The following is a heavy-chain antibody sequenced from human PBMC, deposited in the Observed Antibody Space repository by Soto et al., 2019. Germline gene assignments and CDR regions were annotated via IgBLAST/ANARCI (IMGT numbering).Heavy chain of an antibody. D-gene: IGHD6-13*01. J-gene: IGHJ6*02. CDR3: ARDRGYSSRTTAPFYYYYGMDV. CDR1: GGSISSGGYY. CDR2: IYYSGST. Sequence: SETLSLTCTVSGGSISSGGYYWSWIRQHPGKGLEWIGYIYYSGSTYYNPSLKSRVTISVDTSKNQFSLKLSSVTAADTAVYYCARDRGYSSRTTAPFYYYYGMDVWGQGTTVTVSS. V-gene: IGHV4-31*03.